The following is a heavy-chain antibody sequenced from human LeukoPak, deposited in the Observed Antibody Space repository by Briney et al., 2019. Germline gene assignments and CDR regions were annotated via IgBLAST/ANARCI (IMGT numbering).Heavy chain of an antibody. CDR3: ARGRTYYYDSSGYYHTLYFDY. V-gene: IGHV4-31*03. CDR2: IYYSGST. J-gene: IGHJ4*02. CDR1: GGSISSGGYY. Sequence: SQTLSLTCTVSGGSISSGGYYWSWIRQHPGKGLEWIGYIYYSGSTYYNPSLKSRVTISVDTSKDQFSLKLSSVTAADTAVYYCARGRTYYYDSSGYYHTLYFDYWGQGTLVTVSS. D-gene: IGHD3-22*01.